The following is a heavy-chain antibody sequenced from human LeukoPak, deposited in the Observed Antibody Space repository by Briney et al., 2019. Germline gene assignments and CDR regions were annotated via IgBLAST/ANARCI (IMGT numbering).Heavy chain of an antibody. V-gene: IGHV3-15*01. CDR3: TTNDV. Sequence: GGSLRLSCAASGFTFSSYGMHWVRQAPGKGLEWVGRVKSKTDGGTTDYAAPVKGRFTISRDDSRYTLDLQMNSLKTEDTAVYYCTTNDVWGQGTMVTVSS. CDR2: VKSKTDGGTT. CDR1: GFTFSSYG. J-gene: IGHJ3*01.